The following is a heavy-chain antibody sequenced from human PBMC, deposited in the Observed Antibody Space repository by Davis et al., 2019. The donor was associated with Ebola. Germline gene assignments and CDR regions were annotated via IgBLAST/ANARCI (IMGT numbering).Heavy chain of an antibody. D-gene: IGHD3/OR15-3a*01. J-gene: IGHJ6*03. CDR3: ARGGLGYYYHYMDV. CDR2: IRFDGNDK. V-gene: IGHV3-30*02. Sequence: PGGSLRLSCAASGFTFSSYGTHWVRQAPGKGLEWVAFIRFDGNDKFYADSVKDRFAISRDTSKNTLDLQMSSLRSEDTAVYFCARGGLGYYYHYMDVWGKGTTVTVSS. CDR1: GFTFSSYG.